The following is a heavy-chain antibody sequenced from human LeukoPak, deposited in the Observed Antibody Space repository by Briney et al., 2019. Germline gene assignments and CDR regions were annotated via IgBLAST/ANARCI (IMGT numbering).Heavy chain of an antibody. CDR1: GFTFSSYG. D-gene: IGHD5-12*01. J-gene: IGHJ4*02. Sequence: PGGSLRLSCAASGFTFSSYGMHWVRQAPGKGLEWVAFIRYDGSNKYYADPVKGRFTISRDNSKNTLYLQMNSLRAEDTAVYYCAKERLPDYGYSGYDLYTGFDYWGQGTLVTVSS. V-gene: IGHV3-30*02. CDR3: AKERLPDYGYSGYDLYTGFDY. CDR2: IRYDGSNK.